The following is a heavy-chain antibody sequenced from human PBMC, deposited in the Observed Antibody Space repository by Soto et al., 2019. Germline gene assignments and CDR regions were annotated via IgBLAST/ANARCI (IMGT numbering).Heavy chain of an antibody. CDR2: VNPILSMS. Sequence: QVQLVQSGAEVKRPGSSVKVSCKASGDTFSFYSINWVRQAPGLGLEWMGRVNPILSMSNYAQRFQGRVTMTADKSTSTAYMDLSGLSSEDTAMYYCATSYGSGYRAFDYWGQGALVTVSS. J-gene: IGHJ4*02. V-gene: IGHV1-69*04. CDR3: ATSYGSGYRAFDY. CDR1: GDTFSFYS. D-gene: IGHD3-10*01.